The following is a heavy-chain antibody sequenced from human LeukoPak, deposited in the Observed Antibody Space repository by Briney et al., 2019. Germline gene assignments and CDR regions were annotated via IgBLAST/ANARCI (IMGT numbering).Heavy chain of an antibody. CDR1: GYTFTSYW. D-gene: IGHD2-2*01. CDR3: ARSCTSTNCYGRFDY. CDR2: IYPGDSDT. J-gene: IGHJ4*02. Sequence: GESLKISCKASGYTFTSYWIGWVRQMPGKGLEWMGIIYPGDSDTRYSPSFQGQVTISADKSISTAYLQWSSLKASDTAMYYCARSCTSTNCYGRFDYWGQGTLVTVSS. V-gene: IGHV5-51*01.